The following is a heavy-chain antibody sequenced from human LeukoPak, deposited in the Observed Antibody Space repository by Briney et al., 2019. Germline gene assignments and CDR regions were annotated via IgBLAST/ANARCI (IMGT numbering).Heavy chain of an antibody. CDR3: AHSLGGELPDY. J-gene: IGHJ4*02. CDR2: IDGSGNSI. Sequence: PGGSLRLSCAASGFNFNIYEFNWVRQAPGKGLEWLSYIDGSGNSIYYADSVKGRFTVSRDNAKSSLYLQMNSLRAEDTAVYYCAHSLGGELPDYWGQGTLVTVSS. D-gene: IGHD1-26*01. V-gene: IGHV3-48*03. CDR1: GFNFNIYE.